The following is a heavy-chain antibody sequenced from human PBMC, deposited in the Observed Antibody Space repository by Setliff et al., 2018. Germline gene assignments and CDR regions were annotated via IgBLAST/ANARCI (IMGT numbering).Heavy chain of an antibody. CDR1: GGSFSGYY. V-gene: IGHV4-34*01. Sequence: ETLSLTCAVYGGSFSGYYWNWIRQAPGKGLEWIGEINHRGTTSYTPSLKGRVTISVDTSKNLFSLKLSSVTAADTAVYFCARGPRFDYESPTYRRRFDPWGQGTAVTVSS. CDR3: ARGPRFDYESPTYRRRFDP. CDR2: INHRGTT. J-gene: IGHJ5*02. D-gene: IGHD3-22*01.